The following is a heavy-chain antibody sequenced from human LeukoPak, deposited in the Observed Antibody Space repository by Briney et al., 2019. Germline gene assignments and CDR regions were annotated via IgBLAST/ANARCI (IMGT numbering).Heavy chain of an antibody. CDR3: ARGRGEWLYYMDL. V-gene: IGHV1-46*01. Sequence: EASVKLFCKASGYTFTSYYMHWVRHATGQGLEWMGIIDHSGRSTSYAQKVQGRVTMTRGMSTRTVYMELTRLRADGTAVYYCARGRGEWLYYMDLWGKGTTVTVSS. CDR2: IDHSGRST. D-gene: IGHD3-3*01. CDR1: GYTFTSYY. J-gene: IGHJ6*03.